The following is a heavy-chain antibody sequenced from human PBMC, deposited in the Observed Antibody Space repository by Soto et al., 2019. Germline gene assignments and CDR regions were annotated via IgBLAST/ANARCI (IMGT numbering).Heavy chain of an antibody. CDR3: ARDHSSSWSKTYWYFDL. D-gene: IGHD6-13*01. CDR2: ISGYNGNT. V-gene: IGHV1-18*01. J-gene: IGHJ2*01. Sequence: ASVKVSCKASGYTFINYGITWVRQAPGQGLEWMGWISGYNGNTKYAQKVQGRVTITADKSTSTAYMELSSLRSEDTAVYYCARDHSSSWSKTYWYFDLWGRGTLVTVSS. CDR1: GYTFINYG.